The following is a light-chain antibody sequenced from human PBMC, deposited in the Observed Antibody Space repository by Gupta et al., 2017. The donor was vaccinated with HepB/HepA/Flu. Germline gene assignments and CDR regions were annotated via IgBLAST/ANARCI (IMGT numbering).Light chain of an antibody. CDR3: QQYGSSLRA. Sequence: EIVLTQSPGNLSLSPGERATLSCRASQSVINNYLAWYQQKPGQAPRLLMYGASSRATGIPDRFSGSGSGTDFALNISRLEPDDFAVYYCQQYGSSLRAFGPGTKVELK. V-gene: IGKV3-20*01. CDR2: GAS. CDR1: QSVINNY. J-gene: IGKJ1*01.